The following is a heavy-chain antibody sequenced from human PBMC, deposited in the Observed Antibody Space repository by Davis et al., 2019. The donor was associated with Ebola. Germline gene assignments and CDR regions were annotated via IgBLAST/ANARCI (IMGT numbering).Heavy chain of an antibody. Sequence: GGSLRLSCAASGFTFTSAWMSWVRQAPGKGLEWVGRITSKISGGTINYAAPVKGRFTISRDDSKNTLYLQMNSLKTEDTAVYYCTTGYPPGYYYYYYGMDVWGKGTTVTVSS. CDR3: TTGYPPGYYYYYYGMDV. CDR1: GFTFTSAW. V-gene: IGHV3-15*01. D-gene: IGHD1-1*01. J-gene: IGHJ6*04. CDR2: ITSKISGGTI.